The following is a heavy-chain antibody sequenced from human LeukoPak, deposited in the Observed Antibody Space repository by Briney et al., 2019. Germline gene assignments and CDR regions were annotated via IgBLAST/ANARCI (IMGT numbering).Heavy chain of an antibody. CDR3: ARVSTAFAVAGTFDY. CDR1: GFTVSSNY. CDR2: IYGGGTT. V-gene: IGHV3-53*01. Sequence: GGSLRLSCAAYGFTVSSNYMSWVRQAPGKGLEWVSIIYGGGTTHYADSVKGRFTISRDNSKNTLYLQMNSLRAEDTAVYYCARVSTAFAVAGTFDYWGQGTLVTVSS. J-gene: IGHJ4*02. D-gene: IGHD6-19*01.